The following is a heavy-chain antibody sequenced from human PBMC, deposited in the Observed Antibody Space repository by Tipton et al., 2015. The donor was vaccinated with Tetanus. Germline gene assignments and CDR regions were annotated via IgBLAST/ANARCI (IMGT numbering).Heavy chain of an antibody. CDR2: TWSHGGNI. J-gene: IGHJ4*02. Sequence: SGPEVKKPGASVKVSCKASGYTFTGYYMHWVRQAPGQGLEWVAVTWSHGGNIYYADSVKGRCAVSRDNPKNTLYLQMNGLRGDDTALYFCVRVIYSGSFYFDSWGQGTRVTVSS. CDR3: VRVIYSGSFYFDS. CDR1: GYTFTGYY. D-gene: IGHD1-26*01. V-gene: IGHV3-33*01.